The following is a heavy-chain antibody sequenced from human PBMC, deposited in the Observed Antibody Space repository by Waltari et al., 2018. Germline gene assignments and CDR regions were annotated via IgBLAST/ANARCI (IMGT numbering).Heavy chain of an antibody. J-gene: IGHJ5*02. CDR3: ARGGGGDWEWFDP. CDR1: GGSISSYY. D-gene: IGHD2-21*02. CDR2: IYYTGST. Sequence: QVQLQESGPRPVKPSETLSLICTVSGGSISSYYWSWIRQPPGKGLDWIGYIYYTGSTNFNPSLKSRVTMSVDTSKNQFSLKLSSVTAADTAVYYCARGGGGDWEWFDPWGQGTLVTVSS. V-gene: IGHV4-59*01.